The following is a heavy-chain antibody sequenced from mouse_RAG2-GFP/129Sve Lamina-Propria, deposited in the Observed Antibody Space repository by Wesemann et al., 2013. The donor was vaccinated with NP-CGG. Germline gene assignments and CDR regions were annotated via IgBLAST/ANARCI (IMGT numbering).Heavy chain of an antibody. CDR3: ARTSTPYYFDY. CDR2: INPDSSTI. V-gene: IGHV4-1*01. Sequence: EVKLLQSGGGLVQPGGSLKLSCAASGIDFSRYWMSWVRRAPGKGLEWIGEINPDSSTINYAPSLKDKFIISRDNAKNTLYLQMSKVRSEDTALYYCARTSTPYYFDYWGQGTTLTVSS. J-gene: IGHJ2*01. CDR1: GIDFSRYW.